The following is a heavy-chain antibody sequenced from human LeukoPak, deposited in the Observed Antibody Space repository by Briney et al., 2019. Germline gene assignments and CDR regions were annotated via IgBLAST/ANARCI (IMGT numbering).Heavy chain of an antibody. CDR2: IYYSGST. D-gene: IGHD3-10*01. Sequence: KPSETLSLTCTVSGGSISSYYWSWIRQPPGKGLEWIGYIYYSGSTNYNPSLKSRVTMSVDTSKNQFSLKLSSVTAADTAVYYCARIYYYGSGSYLYYTDVWGKGTTVTVSS. CDR1: GGSISSYY. CDR3: ARIYYYGSGSYLYYTDV. J-gene: IGHJ6*03. V-gene: IGHV4-59*01.